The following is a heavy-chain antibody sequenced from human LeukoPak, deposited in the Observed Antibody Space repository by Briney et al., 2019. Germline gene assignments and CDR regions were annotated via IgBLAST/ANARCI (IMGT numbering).Heavy chain of an antibody. CDR1: GFTFSSYS. V-gene: IGHV3-21*01. CDR2: ISSSSSYI. Sequence: GGSLRLSCAASGFTFSSYSMNWVRQAPGKGLEWVSSISSSSSYIYYADSVKGRFTISRDNAKNSLYLQMNSLRAEDTAVYYCVTSRVVVPAAILFWGQGTLVTVS. D-gene: IGHD2-2*01. J-gene: IGHJ4*02. CDR3: VTSRVVVPAAILF.